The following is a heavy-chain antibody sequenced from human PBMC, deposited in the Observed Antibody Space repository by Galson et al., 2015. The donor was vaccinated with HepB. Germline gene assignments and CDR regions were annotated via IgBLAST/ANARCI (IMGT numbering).Heavy chain of an antibody. Sequence: QSGAEVKKPGESLKISCKGSGYRFTSHWIGWVRQMPGKGLEWMGIIYPGDSDTRYSPSFQGQVTISVDKSISAAYLQWSSLKASDTAMYYCARIAAADTLFDYWGRGTLVTVSS. V-gene: IGHV5-51*03. J-gene: IGHJ4*02. CDR1: GYRFTSHW. CDR2: IYPGDSDT. D-gene: IGHD6-6*01. CDR3: ARIAAADTLFDY.